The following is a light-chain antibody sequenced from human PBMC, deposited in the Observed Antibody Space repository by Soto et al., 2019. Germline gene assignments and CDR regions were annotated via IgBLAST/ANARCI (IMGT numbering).Light chain of an antibody. Sequence: EIVMTKSPATLSGSPGERATLSCRASQSVSSYLAWYQQKPGQAPRLLIYGASTRATAIPARFSGSGSGTEFTLTISSLQSEDFAIYYCQQYNNWPPITFGQGTRLEIK. V-gene: IGKV3D-15*01. CDR3: QQYNNWPPIT. CDR2: GAS. CDR1: QSVSSY. J-gene: IGKJ5*01.